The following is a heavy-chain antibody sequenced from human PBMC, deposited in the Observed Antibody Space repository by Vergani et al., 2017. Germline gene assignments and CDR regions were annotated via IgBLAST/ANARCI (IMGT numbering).Heavy chain of an antibody. Sequence: QVQLVESGGGVVQPGRSLRLSCAASGFTFSSYGMHWVRQAPGKGLEWVAVISYDGSNKYYADSVKGRFTISRDNSKNTLYLQMNSLRAEDTAVYYCARDQSKGDPWYYYYYMDGWGKGTTVPVSS. J-gene: IGHJ6*03. CDR2: ISYDGSNK. CDR1: GFTFSSYG. D-gene: IGHD3-16*01. CDR3: ARDQSKGDPWYYYYYMDG. V-gene: IGHV3-30*03.